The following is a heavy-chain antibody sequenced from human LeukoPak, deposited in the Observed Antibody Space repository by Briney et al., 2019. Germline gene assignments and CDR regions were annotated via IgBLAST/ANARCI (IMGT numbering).Heavy chain of an antibody. CDR2: IYYSGST. CDR3: ARVDSSGYEYYFDY. V-gene: IGHV4-59*01. CDR1: GGSISSYY. J-gene: IGHJ4*02. Sequence: SETLSLTCTVSGGSISSYYWSWIRKPPGKGLEWIGYIYYSGSTNYNPSLKSRVTISVDTSKNQFSLKLSSVTAADTAVYYCARVDSSGYEYYFDYWGQGTLVTVSS. D-gene: IGHD3-22*01.